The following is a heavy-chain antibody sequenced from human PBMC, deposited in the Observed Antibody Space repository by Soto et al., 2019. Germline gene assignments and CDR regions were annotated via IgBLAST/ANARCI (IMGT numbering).Heavy chain of an antibody. D-gene: IGHD2-15*01. Sequence: EVQLVESGGGLVQPGGSLRLSCAASGFTFSSYWMSWVRQAPGKGLEWVDNIKQDGSEKYYVDSVKGRFTISRDNAKNSLYLQMNSLRAEDTAVYYCARAIARKDIVTIWTSYFDYWGQGTLVTVSS. J-gene: IGHJ4*02. CDR3: ARAIARKDIVTIWTSYFDY. V-gene: IGHV3-7*01. CDR2: IKQDGSEK. CDR1: GFTFSSYW.